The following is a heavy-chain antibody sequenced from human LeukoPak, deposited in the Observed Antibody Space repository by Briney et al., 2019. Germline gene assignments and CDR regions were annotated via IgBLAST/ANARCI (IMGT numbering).Heavy chain of an antibody. V-gene: IGHV1-18*01. CDR2: ISAYNGNT. CDR1: GYTFTSYG. J-gene: IGHJ4*02. D-gene: IGHD3-22*01. Sequence: GASVKVSCKASGYTFTSYGISWVRQAPGQGLEWMGWISAYNGNTNYAQKLQGRVTMTTDTSTSTAYMELRSLRSDDTAVYYCARDTALVGITMIVVEIDYWGQGTLVTVSS. CDR3: ARDTALVGITMIVVEIDY.